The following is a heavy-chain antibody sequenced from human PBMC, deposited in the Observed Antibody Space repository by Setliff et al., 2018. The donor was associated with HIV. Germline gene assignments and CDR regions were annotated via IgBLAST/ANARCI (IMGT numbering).Heavy chain of an antibody. D-gene: IGHD3-22*01. V-gene: IGHV4-34*12. CDR2: IIPSGST. CDR3: ARVPRNYYDSSGYYHYYFDY. J-gene: IGHJ4*02. CDR1: GGSFSGYY. Sequence: SETLSLTCDVFGGSFSGYYWSWIRQPPGKGLEWIGEIIPSGSTNYNPSLKSRVSVSIGPSKNQFSLNLSSVTAADTAVYYCARVPRNYYDSSGYYHYYFDYRGQGTLVTVSS.